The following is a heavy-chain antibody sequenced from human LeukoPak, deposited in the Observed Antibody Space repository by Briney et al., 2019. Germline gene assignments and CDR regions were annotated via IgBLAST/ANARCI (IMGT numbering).Heavy chain of an antibody. Sequence: GGSLRLPCAASTFTFSSYEMNWVRQAPGKGLEWISYISRSGSTICYADSVKGRFTISRDNAKNSLYLQMNSLRAEDTAVYYCASGYDLPYWGQGTLVTVSS. CDR1: TFTFSSYE. CDR2: ISRSGSTI. CDR3: ASGYDLPY. J-gene: IGHJ4*02. V-gene: IGHV3-48*03. D-gene: IGHD5-12*01.